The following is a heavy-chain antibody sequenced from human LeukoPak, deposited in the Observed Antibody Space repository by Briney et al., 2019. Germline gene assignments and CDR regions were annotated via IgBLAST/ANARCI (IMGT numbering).Heavy chain of an antibody. Sequence: SEILSLTCTVSGGSISNSSYYWGWIRQPPGKGLEWIGSMYYSGSTNYNPSLKSRVTISLDTSKNQFSLKLSSVTAADTAVYYCARGAAATYWGQGTLVTVSS. CDR2: MYYSGST. J-gene: IGHJ4*02. D-gene: IGHD6-13*01. CDR1: GGSISNSSYY. CDR3: ARGAAATY. V-gene: IGHV4-39*07.